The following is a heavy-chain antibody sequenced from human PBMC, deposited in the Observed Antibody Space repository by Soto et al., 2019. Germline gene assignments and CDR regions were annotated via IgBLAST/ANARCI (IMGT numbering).Heavy chain of an antibody. D-gene: IGHD4-17*01. CDR1: GGSISSYY. J-gene: IGHJ5*02. Sequence: QVQLQESGPGLVKPSETLSLTCTVSGGSISSYYWSWIRRPPGKGLEWIGYIYYSGSTNYNPSLKSRVTISVDTSKNQFSLKLSSVTAADTAVYYCARSDYGYFWFDPWGQGTLVTVSS. CDR3: ARSDYGYFWFDP. CDR2: IYYSGST. V-gene: IGHV4-59*01.